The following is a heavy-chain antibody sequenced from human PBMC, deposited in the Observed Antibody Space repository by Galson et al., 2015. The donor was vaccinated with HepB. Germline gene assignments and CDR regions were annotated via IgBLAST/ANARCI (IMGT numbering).Heavy chain of an antibody. V-gene: IGHV3-21*01. CDR3: ARDKGVVPAANHALGYYYYYMDV. Sequence: SLRLSCAASGFTFSSYSMNWVRQAPGKGLEWVSSISSSSSYIYYADSVKGRFTISRDNAKNSLYLQMNSLRAEDTAVYYCARDKGVVPAANHALGYYYYYMDVWGKGTTVTVSS. CDR2: ISSSSSYI. D-gene: IGHD2-2*01. CDR1: GFTFSSYS. J-gene: IGHJ6*03.